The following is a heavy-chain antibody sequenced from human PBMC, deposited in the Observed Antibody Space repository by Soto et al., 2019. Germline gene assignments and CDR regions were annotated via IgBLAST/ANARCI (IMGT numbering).Heavy chain of an antibody. CDR3: ALSHYYDSSGYYAYL. V-gene: IGHV3-23*01. CDR2: ISGSGGST. D-gene: IGHD3-22*01. CDR1: GFTFSSYA. Sequence: GGSLRLSCAASGFTFSSYAMSWVRQAPGKGLEWVSAISGSGGSTYYADSVKGRFTISRDNSKNTLYLQMNSLRAEDTAVYYCALSHYYDSSGYYAYLWGQGTLVTVSS. J-gene: IGHJ5*02.